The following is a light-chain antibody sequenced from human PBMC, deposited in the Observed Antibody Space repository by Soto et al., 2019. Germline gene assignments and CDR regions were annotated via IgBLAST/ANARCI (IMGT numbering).Light chain of an antibody. V-gene: IGKV2-28*01. Sequence: DLVMTQSPLSLPVTPGEPASISCRSSQSLLHSNGYNYLDWYLQKPGQSPQLLIYLGSNRASGVPDRFSGSGSGTDFTLSISTVEAGDVGVYYCMQALQAPITFGQGTRLEIK. J-gene: IGKJ5*01. CDR2: LGS. CDR3: MQALQAPIT. CDR1: QSLLHSNGYNY.